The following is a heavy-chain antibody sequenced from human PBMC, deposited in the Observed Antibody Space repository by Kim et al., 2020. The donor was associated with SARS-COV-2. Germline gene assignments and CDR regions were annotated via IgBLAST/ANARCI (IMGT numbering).Heavy chain of an antibody. CDR2: IYSGGST. Sequence: GGSLRLSCAASGFTVSSNYMSWVRQAPGKGLEWVSVIYSGGSTYYADSVKGRFTISRDNSKNTLYLQMNSLRAEDTAVYYCARERGPYYYGSGQENNDYWGQGTLVTVSS. CDR1: GFTVSSNY. D-gene: IGHD3-10*01. CDR3: ARERGPYYYGSGQENNDY. V-gene: IGHV3-53*01. J-gene: IGHJ4*02.